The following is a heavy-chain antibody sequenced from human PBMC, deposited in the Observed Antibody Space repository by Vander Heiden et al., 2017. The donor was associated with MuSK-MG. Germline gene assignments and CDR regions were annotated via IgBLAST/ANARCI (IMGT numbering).Heavy chain of an antibody. CDR1: GYSISSGYY. J-gene: IGHJ6*03. CDR2: IYHSGST. Sequence: QVQLQESGPGLVKPSETLSLTCAVSGYSISSGYYWGWIRQPPGKGLEWIGSIYHSGSTYYNPSLKSRVTISVDTSKNQFSLKLSFVTAADTAVYYCARRRVLEWSLYYYDYMDVWGQGTTGTVAS. D-gene: IGHD3-3*01. V-gene: IGHV4-38-2*01. CDR3: ARRRVLEWSLYYYDYMDV.